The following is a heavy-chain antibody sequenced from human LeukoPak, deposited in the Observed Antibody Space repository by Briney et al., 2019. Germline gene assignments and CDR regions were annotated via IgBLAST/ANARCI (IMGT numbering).Heavy chain of an antibody. CDR2: MNPNSGNT. V-gene: IGHV1-8*02. Sequence: ASVKVSCKASGGTFSSYAISWVRQATGQGLEWMGWMNPNSGNTGYAQKFQGRVTMTRNTSISTAYMELSSLRSEDTAVYYCARVRNDFWSGYGSDYWGQGTLVTVSS. D-gene: IGHD3-3*01. CDR1: GGTFSSYA. J-gene: IGHJ4*02. CDR3: ARVRNDFWSGYGSDY.